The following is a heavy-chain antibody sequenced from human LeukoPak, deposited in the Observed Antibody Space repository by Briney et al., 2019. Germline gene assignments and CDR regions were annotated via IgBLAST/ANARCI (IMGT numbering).Heavy chain of an antibody. CDR2: INHSGST. D-gene: IGHD6-25*01. J-gene: IGHJ4*02. CDR3: ARGGISGVPSYYFDY. Sequence: SETLSLTCAVYGGSFSGYYWSWIRQPPGKGLEWIGEINHSGSTNCNPSLKSRVTISVDTSKNQFSLKLSSVTAADTAVYYCARGGISGVPSYYFDYWGQGTLVTVSS. CDR1: GGSFSGYY. V-gene: IGHV4-34*01.